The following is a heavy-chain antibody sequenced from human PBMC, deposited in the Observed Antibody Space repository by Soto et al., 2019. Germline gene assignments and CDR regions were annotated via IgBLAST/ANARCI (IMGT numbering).Heavy chain of an antibody. D-gene: IGHD2-2*01. J-gene: IGHJ5*02. V-gene: IGHV1-69*08. CDR1: GGTLSHYT. Sequence: QVQLVQSGPEVKKPRSSVMVSCTASGGTLSHYTIRWLRQAPGQGLAYMGRAIPILDISNYAQKFPGRVTITADKSTHTAYMELSSLRSDDTAVYYCAREVRSGGQSGATGWFDACGQGTQVTVSS. CDR3: AREVRSGGQSGATGWFDA. CDR2: AIPILDIS.